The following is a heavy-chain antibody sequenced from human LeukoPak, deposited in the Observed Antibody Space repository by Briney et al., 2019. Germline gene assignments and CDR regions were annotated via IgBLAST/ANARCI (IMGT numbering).Heavy chain of an antibody. V-gene: IGHV1-8*03. Sequence: ASVKVSCKASGYTFTSYDINWVRQATGQGLEWMRWMNPNSGNTGYAQKFQGRVTITRNTSISTAYMELSSLRSEDTAVYYCAKNSYGSVIGLYYFDYWGQGTLATVSS. D-gene: IGHD5-18*01. J-gene: IGHJ4*02. CDR1: GYTFTSYD. CDR3: AKNSYGSVIGLYYFDY. CDR2: MNPNSGNT.